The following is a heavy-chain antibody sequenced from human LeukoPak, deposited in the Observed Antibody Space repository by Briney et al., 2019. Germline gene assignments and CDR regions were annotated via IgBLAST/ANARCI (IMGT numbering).Heavy chain of an antibody. CDR2: INPSGGGT. CDR3: ARGGKLEQLIFPFDY. Sequence: ASVKVSCKASGYTFTSYYMHWVRQAPGQGLEWMGIINPSGGGTSYAQKFQGRVTMTRDMSTSTVYMELSSLRSEDTAVYYCARGGKLEQLIFPFDYWGQGTLVTVSS. CDR1: GYTFTSYY. J-gene: IGHJ4*02. V-gene: IGHV1-46*01. D-gene: IGHD6-6*01.